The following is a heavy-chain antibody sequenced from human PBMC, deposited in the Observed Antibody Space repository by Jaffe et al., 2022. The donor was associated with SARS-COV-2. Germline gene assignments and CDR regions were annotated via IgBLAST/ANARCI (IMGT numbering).Heavy chain of an antibody. J-gene: IGHJ4*02. CDR3: ARDVNYGDYRMGY. CDR1: GFTFSSYS. D-gene: IGHD4-17*01. CDR2: ISSSSSSI. Sequence: EVQLVESGGGLVKPGGSLRLSCAASGFTFSSYSMNWVRQAPGKGLEWVSSISSSSSSIYYADSVKGRFTISRDNAKNSLYLQMNSLRAEDTAVYYCARDVNYGDYRMGYWGQGTLVTVSS. V-gene: IGHV3-21*01.